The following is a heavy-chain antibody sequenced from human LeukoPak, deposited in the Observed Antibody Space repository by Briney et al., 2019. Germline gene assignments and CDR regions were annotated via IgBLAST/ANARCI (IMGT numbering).Heavy chain of an antibody. Sequence: PGTSLRLSCKTSGFIFSNYAMHWVRQAPGKGLEWVAVIFYDGSNKYYADSVKGRFTISRDNSKNTLYLQMNSLRVEDTAVYYCARVFYDSRGSFPFDYWGQGSLVTVSS. D-gene: IGHD3-22*01. V-gene: IGHV3-33*01. J-gene: IGHJ4*02. CDR1: GFIFSNYA. CDR2: IFYDGSNK. CDR3: ARVFYDSRGSFPFDY.